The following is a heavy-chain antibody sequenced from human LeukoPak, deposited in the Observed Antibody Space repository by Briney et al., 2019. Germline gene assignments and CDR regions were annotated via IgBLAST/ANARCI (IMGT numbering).Heavy chain of an antibody. CDR2: IHYSGKA. D-gene: IGHD3-16*01. V-gene: IGHV4-59*11. J-gene: IGHJ6*02. Sequence: PSETLSLTCTVSGGSISGHYWTWVRQPPGEGLEWIGQIHYSGKADYNPSLRSRITISVDTSKNQMSLKVTSVTAADTAVYYCARFGVDYDMDVWGQGTTVTAS. CDR3: ARFGVDYDMDV. CDR1: GGSISGHY.